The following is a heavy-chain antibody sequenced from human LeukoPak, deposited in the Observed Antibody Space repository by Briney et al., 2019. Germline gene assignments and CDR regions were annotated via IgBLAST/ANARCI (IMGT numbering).Heavy chain of an antibody. CDR1: GGSVSSGNYY. CDR2: ISYSGST. CDR3: ARGSGWNAFDI. J-gene: IGHJ3*02. V-gene: IGHV4-61*01. D-gene: IGHD6-19*01. Sequence: SETLSLTCIVSGGSVSSGNYYWSWIRQSPGKGLEWIGYISYSGSTNYNPSLKSRVTISVDTSKNQFSLKLSSVTAADTAVYYCARGSGWNAFDIWGQGTRVTVSS.